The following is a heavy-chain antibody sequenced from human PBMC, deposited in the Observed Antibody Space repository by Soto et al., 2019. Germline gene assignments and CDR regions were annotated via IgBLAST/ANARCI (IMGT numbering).Heavy chain of an antibody. Sequence: EEQLVQSGAEVKKPGESLKITCKGSGYTFSSYWVAWVRQMPGKGLEWMGSIYPGDSDTKYSPSFRGQVTISADKSIRTAYLQWSSLKASDTAMYYCASGLYYYGVDFWGQGIPVTVSS. CDR1: GYTFSSYW. D-gene: IGHD3-10*01. CDR2: IYPGDSDT. CDR3: ASGLYYYGVDF. J-gene: IGHJ6*02. V-gene: IGHV5-51*01.